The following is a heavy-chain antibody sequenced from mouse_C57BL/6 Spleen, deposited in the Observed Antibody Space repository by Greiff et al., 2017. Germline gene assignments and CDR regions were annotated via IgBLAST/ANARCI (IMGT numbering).Heavy chain of an antibody. CDR3: ARRYDLYYFDY. J-gene: IGHJ2*01. CDR2: IYPGGGYT. Sequence: LQESGAELVRPGTSVKMSCKASGYTFTNYWIGWAKQRPGHGLEWIGDIYPGGGYTNYNEKFKGKATLTADKSSSTAYMQFSSLTSEDSAIYYCARRYDLYYFDYWGQGTTLTVSS. V-gene: IGHV1-63*01. CDR1: GYTFTNYW. D-gene: IGHD2-3*01.